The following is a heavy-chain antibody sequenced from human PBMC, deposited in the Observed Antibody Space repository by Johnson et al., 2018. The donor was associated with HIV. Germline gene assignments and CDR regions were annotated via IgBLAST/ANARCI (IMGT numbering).Heavy chain of an antibody. CDR1: GFTFSSYG. CDR2: IRYDGSNK. V-gene: IGHV3-30*02. CDR3: AREESIVVVIAIQAFDI. Sequence: QVQLVESGGGVVQPGGSLRLSCAASGFTFSSYGMPWVRQAPGKGLEWVAFIRYDGSNKYYADSVKGRFTISRDNSKKPLYLQMNSLRAGDTARYFCAREESIVVVIAIQAFDIWGQGTMVTVSS. D-gene: IGHD2-21*01. J-gene: IGHJ3*02.